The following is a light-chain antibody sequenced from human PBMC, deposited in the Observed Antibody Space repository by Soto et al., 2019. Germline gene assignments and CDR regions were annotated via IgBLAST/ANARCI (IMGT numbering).Light chain of an antibody. J-gene: IGKJ4*01. CDR3: QQRTNWRLT. CDR1: QSVSDF. CDR2: DAS. V-gene: IGKV3-11*01. Sequence: EIVLTQSPATLSLSPGERATLSCRASQSVSDFLSWYQQRPGQAPKLLIYDASNRAAGVPARFSGSGSGTDFTLTISSLEPEDFAVYYCQQRTNWRLTFGGGTRVDIK.